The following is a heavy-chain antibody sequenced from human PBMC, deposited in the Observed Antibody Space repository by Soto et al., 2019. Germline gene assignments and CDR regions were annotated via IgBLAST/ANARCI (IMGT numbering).Heavy chain of an antibody. D-gene: IGHD3-16*01. CDR2: IYYSGRT. Sequence: QVQLQESGPGLVKPSQTLSLTCTVSGGSISSGGYYWSWTRQHPGKGLEWIGSIYYSGRTYYNPSLRSRVTISVDTAKNLFSLQLSSVTAADTAVYYCARGVLHWGQGTLVTVSS. CDR1: GGSISSGGYY. CDR3: ARGVLH. J-gene: IGHJ4*02. V-gene: IGHV4-31*03.